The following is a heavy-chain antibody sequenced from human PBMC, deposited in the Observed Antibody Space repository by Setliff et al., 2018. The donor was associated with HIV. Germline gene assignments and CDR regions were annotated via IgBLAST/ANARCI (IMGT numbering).Heavy chain of an antibody. CDR1: GNSFNGDF. CDR3: VNRAWLES. Sequence: ASVKVSCKAPGNSFNGDFLNWVRQAPGQGLEWMGNIKLSGGGTKFAQKFLGRVTMTRDTSTNTAFMELRRLNSDDTAVYYCVNRAWLESWGQGTLVTVSS. J-gene: IGHJ4*02. V-gene: IGHV1-2*02. CDR2: IKLSGGGT.